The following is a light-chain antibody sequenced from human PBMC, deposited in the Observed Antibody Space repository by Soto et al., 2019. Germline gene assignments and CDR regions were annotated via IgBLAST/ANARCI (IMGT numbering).Light chain of an antibody. Sequence: QTVVSQEPSFSVSPGGTVTLTCGLTSGSVLTSYYPTWYQQTPGQAPRTLINSTHIRSSGVPDRFSGTIRGNTSALTITGAQADDASDYYCALDVRTGTVVFGGGTKLTVL. CDR1: SGSVLTSYY. J-gene: IGLJ2*01. V-gene: IGLV8-61*01. CDR2: STH. CDR3: ALDVRTGTVV.